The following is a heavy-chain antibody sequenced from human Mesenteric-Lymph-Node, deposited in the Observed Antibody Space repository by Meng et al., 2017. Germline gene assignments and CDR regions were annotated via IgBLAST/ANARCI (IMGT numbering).Heavy chain of an antibody. D-gene: IGHD6-13*01. J-gene: IGHJ6*02. Sequence: ASVKVSCKASGYTFTSYYMHWVRQATGQGLEWMGWMNPNSGNTGYAQKFQDRVTITRNTSISTAYMELSSLRSEDTAVYYCAKYGSAGTGIYYYYYGMDVWGQGTTVTVSS. CDR2: MNPNSGNT. CDR1: GYTFTSYY. CDR3: AKYGSAGTGIYYYYYGMDV. V-gene: IGHV1-8*03.